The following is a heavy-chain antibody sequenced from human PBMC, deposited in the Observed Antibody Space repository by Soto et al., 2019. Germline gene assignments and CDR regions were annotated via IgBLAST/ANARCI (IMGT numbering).Heavy chain of an antibody. CDR3: ARDRTDSGYYTNWLDP. CDR1: GGTFGSDA. V-gene: IGHV1-69*06. D-gene: IGHD3-22*01. CDR2: IIPIFGTT. J-gene: IGHJ5*02. Sequence: ASVKVSCKASGGTFGSDAITWVRQAPGQGLEWVGRIIPIFGTTNYAQNLQGRVTISADKSTLTSYMELHSLTSDDTALYYCARDRTDSGYYTNWLDPWGQGAQVTVSS.